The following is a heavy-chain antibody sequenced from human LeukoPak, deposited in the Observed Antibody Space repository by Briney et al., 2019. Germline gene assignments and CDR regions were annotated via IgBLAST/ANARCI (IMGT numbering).Heavy chain of an antibody. J-gene: IGHJ4*02. CDR3: AREETTRSQRAFDY. CDR1: NGSISNYF. Sequence: SETLSLTCSVSNGSISNYFWSCIRQPAGKGLEWIGRIHTRGTTNYSPSLKSRLTMSVDTSKNQFSLELTSVTAADTAVYYCAREETTRSQRAFDYWGQGSLVTVSS. CDR2: IHTRGTT. D-gene: IGHD2-15*01. V-gene: IGHV4-4*07.